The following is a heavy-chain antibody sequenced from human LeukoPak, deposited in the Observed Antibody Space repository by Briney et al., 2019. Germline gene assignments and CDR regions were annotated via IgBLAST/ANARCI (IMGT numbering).Heavy chain of an antibody. CDR3: ANGQGDSSSSTSCRE. CDR1: GFTFSNYA. CDR2: ISGSGGTT. J-gene: IGHJ4*02. D-gene: IGHD2-2*01. Sequence: GGSLRLSCAASGFTFSNYAMNWVRQAPGKGLEWVSGISGSGGTTYYADSVKLRFTVSRDNSKNTLYLQMNSLRAEDTAVYYCANGQGDSSSSTSCREWGQGTLVTVSS. V-gene: IGHV3-23*01.